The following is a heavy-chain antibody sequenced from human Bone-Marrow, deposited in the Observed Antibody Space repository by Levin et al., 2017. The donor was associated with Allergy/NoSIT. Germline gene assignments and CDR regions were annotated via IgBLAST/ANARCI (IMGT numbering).Heavy chain of an antibody. J-gene: IGHJ3*02. V-gene: IGHV3-21*01. CDR1: GFTFSSYS. CDR2: ISSSSSYI. D-gene: IGHD2-21*02. CDR3: AREERGVRVGYCGGDCYTDAFDI. Sequence: AGESLKISCAASGFTFSSYSMNWVRQAPGKGLEWVSSISSSSSYIYYADSVKGRFTISRDNAKNSLYLQMNSLRAEDTAVYYCAREERGVRVGYCGGDCYTDAFDIWGQGTMVTVSS.